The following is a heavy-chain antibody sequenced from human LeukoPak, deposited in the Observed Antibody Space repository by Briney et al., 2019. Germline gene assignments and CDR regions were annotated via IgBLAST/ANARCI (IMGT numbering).Heavy chain of an antibody. CDR1: GYTFTSYG. V-gene: IGHV1-18*01. D-gene: IGHD3-3*01. Sequence: ASVKVSCKASGYTFTSYGISWVRQAPGQGLEWMGWISAYNGNTNYAQKLQGRVTMTTDTSTSTAYMELRSLRSGDTAVYYCARDLIGYDFWSGYMDYWGQGTLVTVSS. J-gene: IGHJ4*02. CDR3: ARDLIGYDFWSGYMDY. CDR2: ISAYNGNT.